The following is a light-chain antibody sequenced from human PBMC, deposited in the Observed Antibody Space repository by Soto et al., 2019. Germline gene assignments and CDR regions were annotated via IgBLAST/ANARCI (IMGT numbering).Light chain of an antibody. J-gene: IGLJ2*01. V-gene: IGLV2-14*01. CDR3: SSFTGSTTVV. CDR2: EVS. CDR1: SSDVGGYNY. Sequence: QSVLTQPASVSGSPGQSITISCTGTSSDVGGYNYVSWYQQHPGKAPKLMIYEVSNRPSGVSNRFSGSKSGNTASLTISGLQAEDEADYYCSSFTGSTTVVFGGGTSSPS.